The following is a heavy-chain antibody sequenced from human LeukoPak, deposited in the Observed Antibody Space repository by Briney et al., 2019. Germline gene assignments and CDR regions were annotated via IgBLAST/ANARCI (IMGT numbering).Heavy chain of an antibody. Sequence: GGSLRLSRAASGFTFSSYSMNWVRQAPGKGLEWVSSISSSSSYIYYADSVKGRFTISRDNAKNSLYLRMNSLRAEDTAVYYCARDLMGEDYDFWSGYYYFDYWGQGTLVTVSS. CDR2: ISSSSSYI. CDR3: ARDLMGEDYDFWSGYYYFDY. J-gene: IGHJ4*02. V-gene: IGHV3-21*01. CDR1: GFTFSSYS. D-gene: IGHD3-3*01.